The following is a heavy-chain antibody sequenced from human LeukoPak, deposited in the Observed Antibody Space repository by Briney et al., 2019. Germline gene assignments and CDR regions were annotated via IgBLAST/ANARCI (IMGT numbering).Heavy chain of an antibody. D-gene: IGHD1-1*01. CDR3: AKELIIQPTGTVAFDV. CDR1: GFTFNTNA. V-gene: IGHV3-23*01. CDR2: VSGSGRDT. J-gene: IGHJ3*01. Sequence: GGSLRLSCAASGFTFNTNAMSWVRQAPGKGLEWVSAVSGSGRDTYYAGSVKGRFTVSRDNSKNTVYLQMSSLRVEDTAVYFCAKELIIQPTGTVAFDVWGQGTLVTVSS.